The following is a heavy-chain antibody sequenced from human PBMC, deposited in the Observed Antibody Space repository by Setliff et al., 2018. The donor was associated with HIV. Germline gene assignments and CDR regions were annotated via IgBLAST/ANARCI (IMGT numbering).Heavy chain of an antibody. CDR2: INTNTGCP. V-gene: IGHV7-4-1*02. J-gene: IGHJ5*02. D-gene: IGHD1-1*01. Sequence: ASVKVSCKASGYNFTNYGINWVRQDPGQGLEWMGWINTNTGCPTYAQAFGGRFVFSLDTSVSTAYLEISSLEAEDTAVYFCARVRTSYNFWVGDVFDPWGQGTLVTVSS. CDR1: GYNFTNYG. CDR3: ARVRTSYNFWVGDVFDP.